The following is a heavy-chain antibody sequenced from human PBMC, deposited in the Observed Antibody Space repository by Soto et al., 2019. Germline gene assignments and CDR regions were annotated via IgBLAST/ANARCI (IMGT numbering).Heavy chain of an antibody. J-gene: IGHJ6*02. CDR3: ASSNIAAAGFYYYGMDV. Sequence: SETLSLTCTVSGGSMNSYYWSWIRQPPGKGLEWLGYIYDGDSANYNPSLKSRVIISVDTSKNQLSLKLSSVTAADTAVYYCASSNIAAAGFYYYGMDVWGRGTTVTVSS. CDR2: IYDGDSA. V-gene: IGHV4-59*01. CDR1: GGSMNSYY. D-gene: IGHD6-13*01.